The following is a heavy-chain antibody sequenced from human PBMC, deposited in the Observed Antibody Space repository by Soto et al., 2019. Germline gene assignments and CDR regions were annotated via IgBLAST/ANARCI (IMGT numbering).Heavy chain of an antibody. CDR1: GYTFTSYD. J-gene: IGHJ5*02. Sequence: GASVKVSCKASGYTFTSYDINWVRQATGQGLEWMGWMNPNSGNTGYAQKFQGRVTMTRNTSISTAYMELSSLRSEDTAVYYCARDGDYDFWSGYYTGNWFDPWGQGTLVTVSS. CDR3: ARDGDYDFWSGYYTGNWFDP. CDR2: MNPNSGNT. D-gene: IGHD3-3*01. V-gene: IGHV1-8*01.